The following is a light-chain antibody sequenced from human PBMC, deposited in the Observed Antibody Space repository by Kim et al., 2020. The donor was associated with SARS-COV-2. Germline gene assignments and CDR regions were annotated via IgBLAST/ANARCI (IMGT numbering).Light chain of an antibody. CDR3: QPYDSYLLS. V-gene: IGKV1-5*03. J-gene: IGKJ4*01. CDR1: QRISTW. Sequence: APAGDSVTITCRASQRISTWLAWYQQKPRKAPKLRIYKASTLQSGVPSRFSGSGSGTEFTLTISSLRPEDFATYYCQPYDSYLLSFGGGTKVDIK. CDR2: KAS.